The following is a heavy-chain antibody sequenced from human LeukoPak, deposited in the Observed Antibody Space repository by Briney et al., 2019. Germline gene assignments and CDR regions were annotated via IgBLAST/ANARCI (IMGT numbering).Heavy chain of an antibody. CDR1: GFTFGNSW. V-gene: IGHV3-74*01. Sequence: GGSLRLSCAASGFTFGNSWVHWVRQAPGKGLVWVSRINADGGSATYADSVKGRVTISRDNARNTPSLQMNSLTTEDTAVYYCVVDVDPPVSDGFDVWGQGTMITVSS. D-gene: IGHD5-24*01. CDR3: VVDVDPPVSDGFDV. J-gene: IGHJ3*01. CDR2: INADGGSA.